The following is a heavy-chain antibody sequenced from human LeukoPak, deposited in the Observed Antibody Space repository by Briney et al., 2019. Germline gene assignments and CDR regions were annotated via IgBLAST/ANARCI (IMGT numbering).Heavy chain of an antibody. V-gene: IGHV3-7*01. Sequence: GGTLRLSCAASGFTFSSYGMSWVRQAPGRGLEWVASIKEDGSQKYYVDSVKGRFTISRDNAKNSLYLQMNSLRAEDTAVYYCARRGSSTGGAFDIWGQGTMVTVSS. CDR1: GFTFSSYG. J-gene: IGHJ3*02. D-gene: IGHD6-6*01. CDR2: IKEDGSQK. CDR3: ARRGSSTGGAFDI.